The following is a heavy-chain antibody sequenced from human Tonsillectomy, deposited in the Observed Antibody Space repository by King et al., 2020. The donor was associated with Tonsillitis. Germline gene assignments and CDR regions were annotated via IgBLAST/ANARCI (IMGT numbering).Heavy chain of an antibody. CDR2: IYYSGST. CDR1: GGSIRSGGYS. D-gene: IGHD3-10*01. CDR3: ARADGDFDY. J-gene: IGHJ4*02. V-gene: IGHV4-30-4*07. Sequence: MQMQESGPGLVKPSQTLSLTCAVSGGSIRSGGYSWSWIRQPPGKGLEWIGYIYYSGSTYYNPSLKSRVTISVDTSKNQFSLKLSSVTAADTAVYYCARADGDFDYWGQGTLVTVSS.